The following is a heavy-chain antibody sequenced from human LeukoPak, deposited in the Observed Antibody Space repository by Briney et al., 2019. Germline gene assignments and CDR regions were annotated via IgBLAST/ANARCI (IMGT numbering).Heavy chain of an antibody. D-gene: IGHD3/OR15-3a*01. J-gene: IGHJ6*02. V-gene: IGHV4-59*01. CDR1: GGSISSYY. Sequence: SETLSLTCTVSGGSISSYYWSWIRQPPGKGLEWIGYIYYSGSTNYNPSLKSRVTISVDTSKNQFSLKLSSVTAADTAVYYCARTAWTPYYYYGMDVWGQGTTVTVSS. CDR2: IYYSGST. CDR3: ARTAWTPYYYYGMDV.